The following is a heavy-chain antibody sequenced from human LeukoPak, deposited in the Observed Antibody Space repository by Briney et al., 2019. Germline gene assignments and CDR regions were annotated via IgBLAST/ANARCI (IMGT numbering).Heavy chain of an antibody. D-gene: IGHD2/OR15-2a*01. CDR2: TDYSGRT. Sequence: SETLSLTCTVAGGSVSSSGYSWNWIRQPPGKTLEWIGYTDYSGRTNYTPSLKSRVTISLDTYKNQFSLRLTSVTAADTAVYYCALRRLTSAQIIEDNWFDPWGQGTLVTVSS. V-gene: IGHV4-61*08. CDR3: ALRRLTSAQIIEDNWFDP. J-gene: IGHJ5*02. CDR1: GGSVSSSGYS.